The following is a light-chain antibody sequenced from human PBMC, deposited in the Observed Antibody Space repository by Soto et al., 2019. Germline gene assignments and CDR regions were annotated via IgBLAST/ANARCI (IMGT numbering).Light chain of an antibody. CDR1: SSDLDGYNY. CDR3: SSFTISRSTVI. J-gene: IGLJ2*01. Sequence: QSALTQPASVSGSPGQSITISCTGTSSDLDGYNYVSWYQHHPGKAPKLMIYDVSNRPSGISNRFSGSKSGNKASLTISGRQHEDEDDYYCSSFTISRSTVIFGGGTKLTVL. CDR2: DVS. V-gene: IGLV2-14*01.